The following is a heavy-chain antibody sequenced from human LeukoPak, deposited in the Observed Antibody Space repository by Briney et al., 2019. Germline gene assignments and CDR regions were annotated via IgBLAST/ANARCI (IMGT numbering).Heavy chain of an antibody. CDR3: ARSSVARDLDLAAAAGPY. V-gene: IGHV3-7*01. CDR1: GFTFSSHW. CDR2: INQGGSEI. Sequence: GGSLRLSCADSGFTFSSHWMSWVRQAPGKGLEWVANINQGGSEIYYVDSVRGRFTISRDNAKNSLYLQMNSLRAEDTSVYYCARSSVARDLDLAAAAGPYWGQGTLVTVSS. J-gene: IGHJ4*02. D-gene: IGHD6-13*01.